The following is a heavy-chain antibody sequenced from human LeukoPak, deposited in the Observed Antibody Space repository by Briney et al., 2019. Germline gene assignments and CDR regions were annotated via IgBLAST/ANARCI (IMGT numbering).Heavy chain of an antibody. Sequence: SETLSLTCTVSGGSISSYYWSWIRQPPGKGLEWIGYIYYSGSTNYNPSLKSRVTISVDTSKNQFSLKLSSVTAADTAVYYCARAPPLGYYYMDVWGKGTTVTVSS. J-gene: IGHJ6*03. CDR1: GGSISSYY. CDR3: ARAPPLGYYYMDV. V-gene: IGHV4-59*01. CDR2: IYYSGST.